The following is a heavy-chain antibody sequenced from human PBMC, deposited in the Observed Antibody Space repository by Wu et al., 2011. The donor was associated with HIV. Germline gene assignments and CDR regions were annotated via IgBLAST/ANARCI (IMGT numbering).Heavy chain of an antibody. D-gene: IGHD3-10*01. V-gene: IGHV1-18*01. CDR2: INAYNGKT. CDR3: ARLKEWFGDLLDAVDI. Sequence: LEWMGWINAYNGKTNYEQKFQGRVTMTSDTPTSTAYMELRSLRSDDTAVYYCARLKEWFGDLLDAVDIWGQGTMVTVSS. J-gene: IGHJ3*02.